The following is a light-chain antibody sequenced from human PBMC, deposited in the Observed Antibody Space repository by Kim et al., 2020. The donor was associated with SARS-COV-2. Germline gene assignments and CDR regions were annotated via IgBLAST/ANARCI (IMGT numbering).Light chain of an antibody. V-gene: IGKV3-15*01. CDR1: QSVSSN. CDR3: QQYNNWPFT. J-gene: IGKJ4*01. CDR2: GAS. Sequence: EIVMTQSPATLSVSPGERGTLSCRASQSVSSNLAWYQQKLGQAPRLLIYGASTRATGIPVRFNGSGSGTEFTLIISSLQSEDFAVYYCQQYNNWPFTFGGGTKVDIK.